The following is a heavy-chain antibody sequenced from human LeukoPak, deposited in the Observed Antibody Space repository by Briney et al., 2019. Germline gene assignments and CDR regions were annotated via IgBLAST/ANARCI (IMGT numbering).Heavy chain of an antibody. Sequence: SQTLSLTCAISGDSVSSNSAAWNWIRQSPSRGLEWLGRTYYRSKWYNDYAVSVKSRMTINPDTSKNQFSLQLNSVTPEDTAVYYCARDRGPLAVAGPFFDYWGQGTLVTVSS. D-gene: IGHD6-19*01. CDR3: ARDRGPLAVAGPFFDY. J-gene: IGHJ4*02. V-gene: IGHV6-1*01. CDR1: GDSVSSNSAA. CDR2: TYYRSKWYN.